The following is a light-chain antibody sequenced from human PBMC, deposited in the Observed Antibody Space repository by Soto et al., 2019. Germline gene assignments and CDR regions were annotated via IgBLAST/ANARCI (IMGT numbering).Light chain of an antibody. J-gene: IGKJ4*01. CDR1: YGISNN. CDR3: QQYHTWPVT. Sequence: MSQSPATLSVAQGGRVTFHCRASYGISNNVAWYQHKPGQAPRLLISAVSTGDTGVPARFSGSGSGTEFTLTINSLQSEDCATYYCQQYHTWPVTFGGGTKVDIK. V-gene: IGKV3-15*01. CDR2: AVS.